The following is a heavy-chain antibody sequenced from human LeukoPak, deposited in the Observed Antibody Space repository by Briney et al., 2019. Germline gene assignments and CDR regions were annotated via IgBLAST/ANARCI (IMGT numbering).Heavy chain of an antibody. V-gene: IGHV3-30-3*01. Sequence: PGRSLRLSSAASGFTFSSYAMHWVRQAPGKGLEWVAVISYDGSNKYYADSVKGRFTISRDNSKNTLYLQMNSLRAEDTAVYYCARSLSKSDYYYYGMDVWGQGTTVTVSS. J-gene: IGHJ6*02. CDR3: ARSLSKSDYYYYGMDV. D-gene: IGHD3-9*01. CDR1: GFTFSSYA. CDR2: ISYDGSNK.